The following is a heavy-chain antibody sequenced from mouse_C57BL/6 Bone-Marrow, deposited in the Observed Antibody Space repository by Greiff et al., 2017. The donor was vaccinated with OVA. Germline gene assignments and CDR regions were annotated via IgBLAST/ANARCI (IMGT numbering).Heavy chain of an antibody. J-gene: IGHJ4*01. CDR3: ASSMVPYAMDY. CDR1: GYTFTSYW. V-gene: IGHV1-55*01. Sequence: QVQLKQPGAELVKPGASVKMSCKASGYTFTSYWITWVKQRPGQGLEWIGDIYPGSGSTNYNEKFKSKATLTVDTSSSTAYMQLSSLTSEDSAVYYCASSMVPYAMDYWGQGTSVTVSS. D-gene: IGHD2-2*01. CDR2: IYPGSGST.